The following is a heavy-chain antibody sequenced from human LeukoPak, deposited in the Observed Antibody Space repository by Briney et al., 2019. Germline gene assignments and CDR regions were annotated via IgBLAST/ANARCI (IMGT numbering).Heavy chain of an antibody. D-gene: IGHD3-9*01. Sequence: PGGSLRLSCAASGFTFSSYAMSWVRQAPGKGLEWVSIISGSGGSTYYADSVKGRFTISRDNSKNTLYLQMNSLRAEDTAVYYCAKGFNVLTGYDYWGRGTLVTVSS. CDR3: AKGFNVLTGYDY. CDR1: GFTFSSYA. J-gene: IGHJ4*02. CDR2: ISGSGGST. V-gene: IGHV3-23*01.